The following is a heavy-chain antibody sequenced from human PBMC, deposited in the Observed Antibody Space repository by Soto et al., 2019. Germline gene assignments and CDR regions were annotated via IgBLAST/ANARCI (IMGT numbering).Heavy chain of an antibody. D-gene: IGHD3-10*02. CDR2: INHSGST. Sequence: SETLSLTCAVYGGSFSGYYWSWIRQPPGKGLEWIGEINHSGSTNYNPSLKSRVTISVDTSKNQFSLKLSSVTAADTAVYYCARHVRGVTDYYYGMDVWGQGTTVTVSS. CDR3: ARHVRGVTDYYYGMDV. J-gene: IGHJ6*02. V-gene: IGHV4-34*01. CDR1: GGSFSGYY.